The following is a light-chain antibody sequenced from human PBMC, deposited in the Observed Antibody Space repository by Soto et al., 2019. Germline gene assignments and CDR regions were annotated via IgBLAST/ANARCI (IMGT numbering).Light chain of an antibody. V-gene: IGKV3-20*01. Sequence: EVVLTQSPGTLSLSPGERATPSCRASETVTSDYLAWYQQKPGQAPRLLFYGASRRAAGIPDRFSGSGSGTDFTLIISRLEPEDFVVYYCHQYGTSPWTFGQGTKVEIK. CDR1: ETVTSDY. CDR3: HQYGTSPWT. J-gene: IGKJ1*01. CDR2: GAS.